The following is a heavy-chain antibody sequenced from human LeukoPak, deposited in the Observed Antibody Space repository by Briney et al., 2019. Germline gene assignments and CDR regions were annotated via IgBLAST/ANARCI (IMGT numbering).Heavy chain of an antibody. J-gene: IGHJ4*02. CDR1: GFTFSSYW. D-gene: IGHD2-21*01. Sequence: GGSLRLPCAASGFTFSSYWMSWARQAPGRGLEWVANIKQDGSEKYYVDSVKGRFTISRDNAKHSLYLQMNSLRAEDTAVYYCARDRVSYVYWGQGTLVTVSS. V-gene: IGHV3-7*01. CDR2: IKQDGSEK. CDR3: ARDRVSYVY.